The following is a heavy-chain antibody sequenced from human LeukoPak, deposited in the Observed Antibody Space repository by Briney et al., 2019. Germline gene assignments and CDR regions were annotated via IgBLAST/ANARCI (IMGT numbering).Heavy chain of an antibody. Sequence: SETLSLTCAVYGGSFSGYYWSWIRQPPGKGLEWIGEINHSGSTNYNPSLKSRVTISVDTSKNQFSLKLSSVTAADTAVYYCARTYCGGDCRGYYYSYYMDVWGKGTTVTISS. CDR3: ARTYCGGDCRGYYYSYYMDV. CDR1: GGSFSGYY. CDR2: INHSGST. V-gene: IGHV4-34*01. J-gene: IGHJ6*03. D-gene: IGHD2-21*02.